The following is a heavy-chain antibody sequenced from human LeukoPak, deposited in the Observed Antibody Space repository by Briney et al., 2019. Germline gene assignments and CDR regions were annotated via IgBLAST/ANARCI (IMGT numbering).Heavy chain of an antibody. CDR1: GFTFSSYA. J-gene: IGHJ4*02. D-gene: IGHD6-13*01. CDR2: IRATAGTT. V-gene: IGHV3-23*01. Sequence: GGSLRLSCAASGFTFSSYAMTWVRQAPGRGLEWVSTIRATAGTTYYEDSVKGRFTISRDNSKNTQWLQMNSLRVEDTAVYYCTKGGYTTYFDYWGQGTLVTVSS. CDR3: TKGGYTTYFDY.